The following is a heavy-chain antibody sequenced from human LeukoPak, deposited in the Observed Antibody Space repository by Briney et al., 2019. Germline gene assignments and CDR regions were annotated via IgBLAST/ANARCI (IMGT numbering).Heavy chain of an antibody. CDR3: AREIVTHFLEWLSPHRGGFDP. J-gene: IGHJ5*02. CDR1: GFTVSSNY. V-gene: IGHV3-66*02. D-gene: IGHD3-3*01. Sequence: GGSLRLSCAASGFTVSSNYMSWVRQAPGKGLEWVSVIYSGGSTYYADSVKGRFTISRDNSKNTLYLQMNSLRAEDTAVYYCAREIVTHFLEWLSPHRGGFDPWGQGTLVTVSS. CDR2: IYSGGST.